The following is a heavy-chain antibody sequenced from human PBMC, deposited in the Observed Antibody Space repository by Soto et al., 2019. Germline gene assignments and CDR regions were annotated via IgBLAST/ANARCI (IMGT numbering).Heavy chain of an antibody. D-gene: IGHD1-7*01. CDR3: ARETELELIPYGMDV. J-gene: IGHJ6*02. V-gene: IGHV3-30-3*01. Sequence: PGGSLRLSCAASGFTFSSYAMHWVRQAPGKGLEWVAVISYDGSNKYYADSVKGRFTISRDNSKNTLYLQMNSLRAEDTAVYYCARETELELIPYGMDVWGHGTTVTVSS. CDR1: GFTFSSYA. CDR2: ISYDGSNK.